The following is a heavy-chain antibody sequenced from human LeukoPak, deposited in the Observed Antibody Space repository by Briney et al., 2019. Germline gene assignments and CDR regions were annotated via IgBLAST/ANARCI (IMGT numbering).Heavy chain of an antibody. D-gene: IGHD1-26*01. J-gene: IGHJ6*02. V-gene: IGHV3-30-3*01. CDR1: GFTFSSYA. Sequence: PGRSLRLSCAASGFTFSSYAMHWVRQAPGKGLEWVAVISYDGSNKHYADSVKGRFTISRDNSKNTLYLQMNSLRAEDTAVYYCASTDIVGATSPSYYYYGMDVWGQETTVTVSS. CDR2: ISYDGSNK. CDR3: ASTDIVGATSPSYYYYGMDV.